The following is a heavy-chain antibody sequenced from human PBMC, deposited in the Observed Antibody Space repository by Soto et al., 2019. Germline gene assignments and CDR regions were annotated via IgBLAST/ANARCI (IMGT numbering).Heavy chain of an antibody. J-gene: IGHJ4*02. D-gene: IGHD1-1*01. Sequence: HLVESGGDLVKPGGSLRLSCAASGFMFSSAWMSWVRQAPGKGLEWVGRIKSKRDGGTTDYAPPVKGRSVISRDDSKNTLYLQMNSMITDDTAVYYCVEGWNDFWGQGTLVAVAS. CDR3: VEGWNDF. CDR2: IKSKRDGGTT. V-gene: IGHV3-15*01. CDR1: GFMFSSAW.